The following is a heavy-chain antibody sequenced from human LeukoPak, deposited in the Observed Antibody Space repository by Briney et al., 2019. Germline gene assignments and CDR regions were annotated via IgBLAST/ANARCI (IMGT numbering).Heavy chain of an antibody. Sequence: GGSLGLSCAASGFTFSSYAMSWVRQAPGKALEWVSRVNGGGSTYYADSVKGRFSISRDNSKTTLYLQMSSLRAEDTAVYYCARDDAPGGGFLDYWGQGTLVTVSS. J-gene: IGHJ4*02. CDR2: VNGGGST. CDR3: ARDDAPGGGFLDY. V-gene: IGHV3-23*01. CDR1: GFTFSSYA. D-gene: IGHD2/OR15-2a*01.